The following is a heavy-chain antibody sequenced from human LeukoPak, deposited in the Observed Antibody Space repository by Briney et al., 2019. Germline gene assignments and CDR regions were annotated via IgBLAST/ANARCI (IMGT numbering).Heavy chain of an antibody. D-gene: IGHD2-15*01. CDR1: GGSISSYY. J-gene: IGHJ5*02. CDR2: IYYSGST. V-gene: IGHV4-59*08. CDR3: ARHLRGVVATHWFDP. Sequence: SETLSLTCTVSGGSISSYYWSWIRQPPGKGLEWIGYIYYSGSTNYNPSLKSRVTISVDTSKNQFSLKLSSVTAADTAVYYCARHLRGVVATHWFDPWGQGTLVTVSS.